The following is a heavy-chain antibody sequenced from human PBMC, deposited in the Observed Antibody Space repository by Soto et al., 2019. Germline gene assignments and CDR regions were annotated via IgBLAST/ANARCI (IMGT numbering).Heavy chain of an antibody. D-gene: IGHD2-8*01. CDR2: ISWNSGSI. Sequence: EVQLVESGGGLVQPGRSLRLSCAASGFTFDDYAMHWVRQAPGKGLEWVSGISWNSGSIGYADSVKGRFTISRDHAKNSLYLPMNKLSAEDTVLYSCAKDRCTNGVCCFVYGGQGAHVTVSS. J-gene: IGHJ4*02. CDR1: GFTFDDYA. V-gene: IGHV3-9*01. CDR3: AKDRCTNGVCCFVY.